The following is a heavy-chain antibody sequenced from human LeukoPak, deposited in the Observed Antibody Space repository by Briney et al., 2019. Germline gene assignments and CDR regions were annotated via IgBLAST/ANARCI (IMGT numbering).Heavy chain of an antibody. CDR2: INPNSGGT. J-gene: IGHJ4*02. CDR1: GYTFTSYD. CDR3: ARDVGGYYYDSSGYSY. V-gene: IGHV1-2*02. D-gene: IGHD3-22*01. Sequence: EASVKVSCKVSGYTFTSYDINWVRQATGQGLEWMGWINPNSGGTNYAQKFQGRVTMTRDTSISTAYMELSGLRSDDTAVYYCARDVGGYYYDSSGYSYWDQGTLVTVSS.